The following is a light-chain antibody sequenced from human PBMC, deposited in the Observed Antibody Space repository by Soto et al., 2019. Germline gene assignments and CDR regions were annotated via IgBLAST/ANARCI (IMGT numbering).Light chain of an antibody. CDR1: SSDVGGYNY. CDR3: GSYAGSYTHV. V-gene: IGLV2-11*01. Sequence: QSALTQPRSVSGSPGQSVTISCTGTSSDVGGYNYVSWYQQHPGKAPKLMIYDVSKRPSGVPDRFSGSKSGNTASLTISGLQDEAEADYYCGSYAGSYTHVFGTGTKLTVL. J-gene: IGLJ1*01. CDR2: DVS.